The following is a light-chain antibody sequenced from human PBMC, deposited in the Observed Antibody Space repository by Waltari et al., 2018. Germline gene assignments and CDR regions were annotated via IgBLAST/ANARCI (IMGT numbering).Light chain of an antibody. CDR1: SGHSSNT. Sequence: QLVLTQSPSASASLGASVKLTCTLSSGHSSNTIAWLQQKPGKGRRYLMKVNSDGSRSQGDVVPDLFSGSSCGAERYLTISTVQSEDEADYYCQTGGHGTWVFGGGTKLTVL. CDR2: VNSDGSR. J-gene: IGLJ3*02. CDR3: QTGGHGTWV. V-gene: IGLV4-69*01.